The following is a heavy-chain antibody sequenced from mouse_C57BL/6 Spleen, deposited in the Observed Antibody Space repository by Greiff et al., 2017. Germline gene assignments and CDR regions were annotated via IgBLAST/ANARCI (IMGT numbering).Heavy chain of an antibody. CDR3: ARSQFDYYGSSSYYFDY. CDR1: GYTFTSYW. V-gene: IGHV1-59*01. D-gene: IGHD1-1*01. CDR2: IDPSDSYT. Sequence: QVQLQQPGAELVRPGTSVKLSCKASGYTFTSYWMHWVKQRPGQGLEWIGVIDPSDSYTNYNQKFKGKATLTVDTSSSTAYMQLSSLTSEDSAVYYCARSQFDYYGSSSYYFDYWGQGTTLTVSS. J-gene: IGHJ2*01.